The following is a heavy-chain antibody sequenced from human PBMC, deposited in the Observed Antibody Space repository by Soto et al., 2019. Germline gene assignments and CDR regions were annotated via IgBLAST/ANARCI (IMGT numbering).Heavy chain of an antibody. D-gene: IGHD6-19*01. CDR3: AKPWAAPGIAVAGGSPIDY. Sequence: EVPLLESGGGLVQPGGSLRLSCAASGFTFSSYAMSWVRHAPGTGLEWVSAISGGGGSTYYADSGKGRFTISRDNSKNRLYVEMDSLTAEDTAVYYCAKPWAAPGIAVAGGSPIDYWGHGTLVTVSS. CDR2: ISGGGGST. CDR1: GFTFSSYA. J-gene: IGHJ4*01. V-gene: IGHV3-23*01.